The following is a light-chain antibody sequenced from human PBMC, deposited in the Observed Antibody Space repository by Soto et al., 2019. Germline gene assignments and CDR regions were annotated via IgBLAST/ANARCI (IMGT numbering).Light chain of an antibody. CDR2: EVS. V-gene: IGLV2-14*01. CDR1: SSDVGGYNY. J-gene: IGLJ1*01. CDR3: NSFTSSNSLPYV. Sequence: QSALTQPASVSGSPGQSITISCTGTSSDVGGYNYVSWYQQHPGKAPKLIVFEVSNRPSGISDRFSGSKSGNTASLTISGLQTEDEAVYYCNSFTSSNSLPYVFGTGTKLTVL.